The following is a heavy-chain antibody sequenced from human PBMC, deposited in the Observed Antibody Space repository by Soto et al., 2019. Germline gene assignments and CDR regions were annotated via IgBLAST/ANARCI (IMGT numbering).Heavy chain of an antibody. D-gene: IGHD4-17*01. CDR3: ARHSHADHGDPTWFEP. J-gene: IGHJ5*02. V-gene: IGHV4-39*01. Sequence: QVQLQESGPGLAKPSETLSLTCTVSGDSIHTDIYYWGWIRQAPGRGLEWIGSIFYTGNTFYNPSLKSRVTLSVATSENQFSLKLRFLTAADTAVYYCARHSHADHGDPTWFEPWGQGTLVTVSS. CDR2: IFYTGNT. CDR1: GDSIHTDIYY.